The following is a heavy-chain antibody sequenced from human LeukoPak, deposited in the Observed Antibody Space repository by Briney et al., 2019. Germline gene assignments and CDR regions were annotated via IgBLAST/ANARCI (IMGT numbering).Heavy chain of an antibody. V-gene: IGHV3-23*01. CDR2: IGGGGGNT. Sequence: PGGSLRLSCTASGFTFSSYAMKWVRQAPGKGLEWVSTIGGGGGNTFYADSVKGRFTISRDNSKNTLYLQMNSLRDEDTALYYCAKTYISSWYCDYWGLGTLVTVSS. CDR3: AKTYISSWYCDY. CDR1: GFTFSSYA. J-gene: IGHJ4*02. D-gene: IGHD6-13*01.